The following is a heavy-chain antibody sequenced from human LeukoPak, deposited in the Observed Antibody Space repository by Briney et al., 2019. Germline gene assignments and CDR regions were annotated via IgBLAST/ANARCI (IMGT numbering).Heavy chain of an antibody. CDR1: GFTFSSYE. Sequence: GGSLRLSCTASGFTFSSYEMDWVRQAPGKGLEWVSDISSSGSPIYYADSVKGRFTVSRDNAKNSLYLQMSSLRAEDTAVYYCARTMAFWGQGTLVAVSS. CDR2: ISSSGSPI. D-gene: IGHD5-24*01. V-gene: IGHV3-48*03. CDR3: ARTMAF. J-gene: IGHJ4*02.